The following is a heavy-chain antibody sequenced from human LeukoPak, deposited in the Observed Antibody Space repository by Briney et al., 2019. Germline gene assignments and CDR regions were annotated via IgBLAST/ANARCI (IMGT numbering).Heavy chain of an antibody. CDR3: ARVRGYSYGINHAFDY. Sequence: GGSLRLSCAASGFTVSSNYMSWVRQAPGKGLEWVSVIYSGGSTYYADSVKGRFTISRDNSKNTLYLQMNSLRAEDTAVYYCARVRGYSYGINHAFDYWGQGTLVTVSS. CDR1: GFTVSSNY. J-gene: IGHJ4*02. V-gene: IGHV3-53*01. D-gene: IGHD5-18*01. CDR2: IYSGGST.